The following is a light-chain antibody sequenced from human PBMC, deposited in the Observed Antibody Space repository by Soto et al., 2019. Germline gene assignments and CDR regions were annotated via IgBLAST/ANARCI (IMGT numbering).Light chain of an antibody. CDR1: SSDVGGYQY. J-gene: IGLJ1*01. CDR2: AVN. V-gene: IGLV2-8*01. CDR3: SSYAGSNNYV. Sequence: QSVLTQPHSASGSPGQSVTISCTGTSSDVGGYQYVSWYQQYPGKAPKLMIYAVNRRPSGVPDRFSGSRSGNTASLTVSGLQAEDEADYYCSSYAGSNNYVFGTGTKVTVL.